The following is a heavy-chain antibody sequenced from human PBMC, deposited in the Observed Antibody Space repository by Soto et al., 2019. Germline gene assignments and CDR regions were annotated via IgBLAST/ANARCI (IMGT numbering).Heavy chain of an antibody. D-gene: IGHD6-13*01. CDR3: AKGYIAGPTAWFDP. CDR2: ISNNGGST. J-gene: IGHJ5*02. CDR1: GFTFSSYA. V-gene: IGHV3-23*01. Sequence: EVQLLESGGGLVQPGESLRLSCAASGFTFSSYALTWVRQAPGKGLEWVSAISNNGGSTYYADSVKGRFTVSRDNSKNTLYLQMNSLRAEDTAVYYCAKGYIAGPTAWFDPWGQGTPVTVSP.